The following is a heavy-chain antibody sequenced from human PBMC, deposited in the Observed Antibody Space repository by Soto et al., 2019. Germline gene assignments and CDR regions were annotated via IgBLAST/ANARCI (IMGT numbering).Heavy chain of an antibody. V-gene: IGHV4-30-4*01. CDR2: IYYSGST. Sequence: QVQLQESGPGLVKPSQTLSLTCTVSGGSISSADHYWNLIRQTPGKGLEWIGNIYYSGSTYYNPSLKSRVTMSVDRSKNQFSLKLTSVTAADTAVYYCARGDDLDVWGQGTTVTVSS. CDR1: GGSISSADHY. D-gene: IGHD3-16*01. CDR3: ARGDDLDV. J-gene: IGHJ6*02.